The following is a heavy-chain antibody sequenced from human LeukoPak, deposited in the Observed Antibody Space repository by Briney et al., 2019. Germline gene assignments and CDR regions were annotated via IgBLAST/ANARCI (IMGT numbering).Heavy chain of an antibody. J-gene: IGHJ4*02. Sequence: GESLKISCKGSGYSFTNSWISWVRQMPGKGLEWMGRIDPSDSYTDYSPSFQGHVTISTDKSISTAYLQWSSLKASDTALYYCARATTVVSFDFWGRGALVTVSS. D-gene: IGHD1-1*01. CDR2: IDPSDSYT. CDR3: ARATTVVSFDF. V-gene: IGHV5-10-1*01. CDR1: GYSFTNSW.